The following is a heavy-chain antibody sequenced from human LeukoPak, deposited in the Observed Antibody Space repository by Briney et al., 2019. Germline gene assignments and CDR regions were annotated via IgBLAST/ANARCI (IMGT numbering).Heavy chain of an antibody. CDR1: GGSISSGSYY. J-gene: IGHJ4*02. CDR2: IYTSGST. Sequence: PSQTLSLTCTVSGGSISSGSYYWSWIRQPAGKGLEWIGRIYTSGSTNYNPSLKSRVTISVDTSKNQFSLKLSSVTAADTAVYYCARAADGAYFDYWGQGTLVTVSS. D-gene: IGHD4-17*01. CDR3: ARAADGAYFDY. V-gene: IGHV4-61*02.